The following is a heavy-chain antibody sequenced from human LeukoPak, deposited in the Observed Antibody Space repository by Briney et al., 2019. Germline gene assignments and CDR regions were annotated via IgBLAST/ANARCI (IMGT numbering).Heavy chain of an antibody. Sequence: GTFSSYAISWVRQASGQGLEWMGRIIPILGIANYAQKFQGRVTITADKSPSTAYMELSSLRSEDTAVYYCARDQTFGDPNYYYYYGMDVWGQGTTVTVSS. CDR2: IIPILGIA. J-gene: IGHJ6*02. CDR1: GTFSSYA. V-gene: IGHV1-69*04. D-gene: IGHD3-10*01. CDR3: ARDQTFGDPNYYYYYGMDV.